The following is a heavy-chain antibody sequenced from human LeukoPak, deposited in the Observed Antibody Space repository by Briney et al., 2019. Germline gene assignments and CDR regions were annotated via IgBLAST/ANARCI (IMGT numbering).Heavy chain of an antibody. CDR2: ISDYNGNT. V-gene: IGHV1-18*04. CDR3: ARSVYSGSYDY. J-gene: IGHJ4*02. D-gene: IGHD1-26*01. CDR1: GYTFTSYY. Sequence: GASVKVSCKASGYTFTSYYMHWVRQAPGQGLEWMGWISDYNGNTNYAQKLQGRVTMTTDTSTSTAYMELRSLRSDDTAVYYCARSVYSGSYDYWGQGTLVTVSS.